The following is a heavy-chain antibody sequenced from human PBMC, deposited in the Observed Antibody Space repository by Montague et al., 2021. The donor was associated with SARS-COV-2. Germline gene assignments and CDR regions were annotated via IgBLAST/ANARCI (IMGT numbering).Heavy chain of an antibody. J-gene: IGHJ4*02. CDR2: TYDGGDAT. CDR1: GFAFRTKY. Sequence: SLRLSCAASGFAFRTKYLTWVRQAPGKGLEWVSVTYDGGDATYYADSVKGRFTVPRDDSKNTLFLQMSSLRAEDTAVYYCARRSAVSGSFDFWGQGTLVTVSS. CDR3: ARRSAVSGSFDF. V-gene: IGHV3-53*01. D-gene: IGHD3-3*01.